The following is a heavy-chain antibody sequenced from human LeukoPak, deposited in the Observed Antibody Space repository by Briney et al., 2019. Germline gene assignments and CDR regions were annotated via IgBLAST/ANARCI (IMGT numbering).Heavy chain of an antibody. J-gene: IGHJ4*02. Sequence: GASVKVSCKACGYTFTGYYMHWVRQAPGQGLEWMGWINHNSGGTNYAQKFQGRVTMTRDTSISTAYMELSRLRSDDTAVYYCATALGSGGSRYFCGPDYWGQGTLVTVSS. CDR3: ATALGSGGSRYFCGPDY. D-gene: IGHD2-15*01. CDR1: GYTFTGYY. CDR2: INHNSGGT. V-gene: IGHV1-2*02.